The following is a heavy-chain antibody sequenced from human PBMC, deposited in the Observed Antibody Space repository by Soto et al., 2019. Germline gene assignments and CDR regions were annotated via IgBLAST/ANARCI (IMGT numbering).Heavy chain of an antibody. D-gene: IGHD3-10*01. CDR3: TKDIGGSSGIFDH. CDR1: GFTFDDSV. V-gene: IGHV3-9*01. CDR2: ISWNSVTL. Sequence: GGSLRLSCAASGFTFDDSVMHWVRQAPGEGLEWVSGISWNSVTLGYADSLKGRFTISRDNAKSSLYLQMNSLRAEDTALYYCTKDIGGSSGIFDHWGQGALVTVSS. J-gene: IGHJ4*02.